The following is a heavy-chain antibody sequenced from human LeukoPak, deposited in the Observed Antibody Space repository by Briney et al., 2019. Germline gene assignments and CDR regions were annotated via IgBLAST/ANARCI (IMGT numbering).Heavy chain of an antibody. CDR1: GFTFSTYA. V-gene: IGHV3-23*01. D-gene: IGHD7-27*01. J-gene: IGHJ4*02. CDR2: ISGSGGST. Sequence: QPGGSLRLSCAASGFTFSTYAMSWVRQAPGKGLEWVSAISGSGGSTYYADSVKGRFTISRDNSKNTLYLQINSLRAEDTAIYYCAKDRRNWGSSVDYWGQGTPVTVSS. CDR3: AKDRRNWGSSVDY.